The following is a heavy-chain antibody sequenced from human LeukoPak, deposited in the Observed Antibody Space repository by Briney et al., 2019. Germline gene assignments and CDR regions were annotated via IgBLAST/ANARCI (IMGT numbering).Heavy chain of an antibody. CDR3: ARDGKKAWFDP. D-gene: IGHD1-1*01. CDR1: GGSFSGYY. CDR2: VNHSGST. J-gene: IGHJ5*02. V-gene: IGHV4-34*01. Sequence: SETLSLTCAVYGGSFSGYYWSWIRQPPGKGLEWIGEVNHSGSTNYNPSLKSRVTISVDTSKNQFSLKLSSVTAADTAVYYCARDGKKAWFDPWGQGTLVTVPS.